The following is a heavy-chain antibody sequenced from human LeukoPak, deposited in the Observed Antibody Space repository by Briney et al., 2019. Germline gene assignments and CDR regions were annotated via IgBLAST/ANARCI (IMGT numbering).Heavy chain of an antibody. CDR2: IYYSGST. Sequence: SETLSLTCTVSGGSISSSYSYWGWIRQPPGKGLEWIGNIYYSGSTFYSPSLTSRVTVSVDTSENQFSLKLSSVTAADTAVYYCARAHSIASYYYGVDVWGQGTTVTVSS. CDR1: GGSISSSYSY. D-gene: IGHD2/OR15-2a*01. J-gene: IGHJ6*02. CDR3: ARAHSIASYYYGVDV. V-gene: IGHV4-39*07.